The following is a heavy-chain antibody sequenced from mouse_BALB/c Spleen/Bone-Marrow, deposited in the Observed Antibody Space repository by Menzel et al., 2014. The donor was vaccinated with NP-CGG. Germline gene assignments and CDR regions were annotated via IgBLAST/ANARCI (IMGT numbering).Heavy chain of an antibody. V-gene: IGHV1-26*01. CDR1: GYTFTDYY. Sequence: EVQLQQSGPELVKPGTSVKMSCKASGYTFTDYYMMWVRQSHGKSLEWIGHINPNTDGTFYNQKFKGKATLTVDKSSSTAYMQLNSLTSEDSAVYYCARSRYFDNWGQGPTLTVSS. J-gene: IGHJ2*01. CDR2: INPNTDGT. D-gene: IGHD3-3*01. CDR3: ARSRYFDN.